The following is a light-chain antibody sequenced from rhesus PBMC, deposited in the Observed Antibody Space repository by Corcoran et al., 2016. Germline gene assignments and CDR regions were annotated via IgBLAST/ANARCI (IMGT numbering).Light chain of an antibody. Sequence: QPALTKPPSVSGSPGQSVTISCTGTTTNIGAYKGVSWYQKHPVPAPKVLIYEVNERPSGVSDRFSGSKSGNTASLTISGVKAEDEADYFCCSYGGANTFVFGTSTNLTVL. CDR1: TTNIGAYKG. V-gene: IGLV2-32*02. CDR2: EVN. J-gene: IGLJ6*01. CDR3: CSYGGANTFV.